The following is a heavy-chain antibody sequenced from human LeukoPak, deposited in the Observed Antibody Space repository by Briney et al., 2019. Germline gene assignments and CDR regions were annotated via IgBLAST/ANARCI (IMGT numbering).Heavy chain of an antibody. V-gene: IGHV1-69*04. Sequence: ASVKVSCKASGGTFSSYAISWVRQAPGQGLEWMGRIIPILGIANYAQKFQGRVTITADKSTSTAYMELSSLRSEDTAVYYCARDQGDYDWGSYRYETDFDYWGQGTLVTVSS. J-gene: IGHJ4*02. CDR2: IIPILGIA. CDR3: ARDQGDYDWGSYRYETDFDY. CDR1: GGTFSSYA. D-gene: IGHD3-16*02.